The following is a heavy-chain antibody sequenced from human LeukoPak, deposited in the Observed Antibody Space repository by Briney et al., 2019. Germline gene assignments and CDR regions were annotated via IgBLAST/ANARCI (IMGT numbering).Heavy chain of an antibody. CDR3: ARLSRGGTSCYNCYYYYYMDV. D-gene: IGHD2-2*02. CDR1: GGTFSSYA. V-gene: IGHV1-69*05. CDR2: IIPIFGTA. J-gene: IGHJ6*03. Sequence: ASVKVSCKASGGTFSSYAISWVRQAPGQGLEWMGGIIPIFGTANYAQKFQGRVTITTDESTSTAYMELSSPRSEDTAVYYCARLSRGGTSCYNCYYYYYMDVWGKGTTVTVSS.